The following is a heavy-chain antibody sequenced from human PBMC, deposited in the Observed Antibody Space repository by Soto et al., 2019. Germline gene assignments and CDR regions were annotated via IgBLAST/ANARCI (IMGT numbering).Heavy chain of an antibody. CDR3: ATSVAVAAPFDY. CDR2: MSSGSSYI. CDR1: GHTFSSYT. J-gene: IGHJ4*02. D-gene: IGHD6-19*01. Sequence: GSLRLSCAAAGHTFSSYTMSWVRQAPGKGLEWVSSMSSGSSYIYYADSVKGRFTISRDNAKNSLFLQMNSLRAEDTAVYYCATSVAVAAPFDYWGQGTLVTVSS. V-gene: IGHV3-21*01.